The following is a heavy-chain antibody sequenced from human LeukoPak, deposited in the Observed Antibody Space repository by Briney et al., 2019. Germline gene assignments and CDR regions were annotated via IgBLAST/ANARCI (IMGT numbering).Heavy chain of an antibody. CDR2: RSYDGRT. J-gene: IGHJ5*01. V-gene: IGHV4-38-2*01. CDR3: ARASIAGVGNETPSYWFDS. Sequence: SETLCLTCGVSGYSIGSGYFWAWIRQPPGKGREGMGSRSYDGRTHYIPSLQSRATIPGDTSKNKFSLKLSSLTAADTAVYHCARASIAGVGNETPSYWFDSGGQGTLVTVSS. D-gene: IGHD6-6*01. CDR1: GYSIGSGYF.